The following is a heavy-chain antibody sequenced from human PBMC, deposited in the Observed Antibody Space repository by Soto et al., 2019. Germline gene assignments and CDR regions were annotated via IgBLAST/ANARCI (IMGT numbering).Heavy chain of an antibody. V-gene: IGHV1-69*06. CDR2: IIPIFGTA. J-gene: IGHJ6*02. CDR1: GGTFSSYA. Sequence: SVKVSGKASGGTFSSYAISWVRQAPGQGLEWMGGIIPIFGTANYAQKFQGRVTITADKSTRTAYMELSSLRSEDTAVYYCAGAVHYDSSSYLSGAHEYYGMDVGGQGTTVTVTS. CDR3: AGAVHYDSSSYLSGAHEYYGMDV. D-gene: IGHD3-22*01.